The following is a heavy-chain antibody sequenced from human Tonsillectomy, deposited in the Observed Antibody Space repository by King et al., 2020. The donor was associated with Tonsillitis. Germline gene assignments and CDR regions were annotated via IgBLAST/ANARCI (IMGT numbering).Heavy chain of an antibody. CDR2: INHSGST. V-gene: IGHV4-34*01. Sequence: VQLQQWGAGLLKPSETLSLTCAVYGGSFSTYYWSWIRQPPGKGLEWIGEINHSGSTNYNPSLKSLVTISVDTSKNQFSLKVSSVTAADPALYYCARGSLTIFGVAPHYWGQGTLVTVSS. D-gene: IGHD3-3*01. CDR1: GGSFSTYY. J-gene: IGHJ4*02. CDR3: ARGSLTIFGVAPHY.